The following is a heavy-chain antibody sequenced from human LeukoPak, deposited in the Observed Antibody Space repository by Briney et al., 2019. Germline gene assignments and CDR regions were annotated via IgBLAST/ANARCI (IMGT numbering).Heavy chain of an antibody. CDR1: GGSISSGGYY. V-gene: IGHV4-31*03. CDR3: ASPGSGSYYY. Sequence: PSETLSLTCTVSGGSISSGGYYWSWIRQHPGKGLEWIGYIYYSGSTYYNPSLKSRVTISLDTSKNQFSLKLSSVTAADTAVYYCASPGSGSYYYWGQGTLVTVSS. CDR2: IYYSGST. D-gene: IGHD3-10*01. J-gene: IGHJ4*02.